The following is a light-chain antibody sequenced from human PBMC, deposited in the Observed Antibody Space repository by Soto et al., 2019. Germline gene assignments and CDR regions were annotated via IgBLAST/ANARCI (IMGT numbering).Light chain of an antibody. CDR1: QSVSSNH. J-gene: IGKJ2*01. CDR2: GAS. V-gene: IGKV3-20*01. CDR3: QQYGGSTYT. Sequence: EIVLTQSPGSLSLSPRERATLSCRASQSVSSNHLAWYQQKPGQAPRLLIYGASRRAAGIPDRFSGSGSGTDFTLTISRLEPEDFAVYYCQQYGGSTYTFGQATKVEIK.